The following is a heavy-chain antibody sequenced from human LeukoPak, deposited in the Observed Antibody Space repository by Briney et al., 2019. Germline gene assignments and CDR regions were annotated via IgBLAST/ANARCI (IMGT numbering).Heavy chain of an antibody. CDR3: ATDLGIAVAGIDY. D-gene: IGHD6-19*01. J-gene: IGHJ4*02. Sequence: GASVKVSCKVSGYTLTELSMHWVRQAPGPGHEWMGGFDPEDGETIYAQKFQGRVTMTEDTSTDTAYMELSSLRSEDTAVYYCATDLGIAVAGIDYWGQGTLVTVSS. CDR2: FDPEDGET. V-gene: IGHV1-24*01. CDR1: GYTLTELS.